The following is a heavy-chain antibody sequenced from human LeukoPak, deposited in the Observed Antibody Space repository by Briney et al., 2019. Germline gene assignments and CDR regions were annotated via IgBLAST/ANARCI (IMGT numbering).Heavy chain of an antibody. J-gene: IGHJ4*02. CDR2: INPNSGGT. D-gene: IGHD5-24*01. Sequence: ASVKVSCKASGYTFTGYYMHWVLQAPGQGLEWMGWINPNSGGTNYAQKFQGRVTMTRDTSISTAYMELSRLRSDDTAVYYCARLRDGYNAFDYWGQGTLVTVSS. V-gene: IGHV1-2*02. CDR3: ARLRDGYNAFDY. CDR1: GYTFTGYY.